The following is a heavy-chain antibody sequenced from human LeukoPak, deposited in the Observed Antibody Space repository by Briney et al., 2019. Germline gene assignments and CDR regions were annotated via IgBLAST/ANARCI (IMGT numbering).Heavy chain of an antibody. CDR3: ARRRFDYGGNSDYFDY. D-gene: IGHD4-23*01. CDR2: INHSGST. J-gene: IGHJ4*02. CDR1: GGSFSGYY. V-gene: IGHV4-34*01. Sequence: PSETLSLTCAVYGGSFSGYYWSWIRQPPGKGLEWIGEINHSGSTNYNPSLKSRVTISVDTSKNQFSLKLSSVTAADTAVYYCARRRFDYGGNSDYFDYWGQGTLVTVSS.